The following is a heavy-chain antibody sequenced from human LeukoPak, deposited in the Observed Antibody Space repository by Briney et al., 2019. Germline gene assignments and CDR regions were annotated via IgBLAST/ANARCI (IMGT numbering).Heavy chain of an antibody. CDR1: GGTFSSYA. CDR2: IIPIVGTA. Sequence: SVKVSCKASGGTFSSYAISWVRQAPGQGLEWMGRIIPIVGTANYAQKFQGRVTITTDESTSTAYMELISLRSEDPAVYYCARDRDYYGSGSYYNYYYYYMDVWGKGTTVTVSS. V-gene: IGHV1-69*05. CDR3: ARDRDYYGSGSYYNYYYYYMDV. D-gene: IGHD3-10*01. J-gene: IGHJ6*03.